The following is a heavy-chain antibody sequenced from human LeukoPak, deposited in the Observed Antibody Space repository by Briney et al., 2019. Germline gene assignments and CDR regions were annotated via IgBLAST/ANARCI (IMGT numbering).Heavy chain of an antibody. CDR1: GFTFNNFV. J-gene: IGHJ4*02. V-gene: IGHV3-23*01. CDR2: INVNGGRT. Sequence: GGSLSLSCTASGFTFNNFVMPWVRQAPGKGLDWVASINVNGGRTFYADSVKGRCTISRDNSNNTLSLQLHSLKAEDTAVYYCVENLKGTWERHPYDYWGQGALVTVSS. CDR3: VENLKGTWERHPYDY. D-gene: IGHD1-26*01.